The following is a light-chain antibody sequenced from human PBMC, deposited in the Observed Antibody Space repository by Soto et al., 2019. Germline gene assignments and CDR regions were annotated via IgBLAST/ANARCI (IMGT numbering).Light chain of an antibody. V-gene: IGLV2-14*01. CDR3: SSYTSSSTLYV. CDR1: SSDVGGYNY. CDR2: DVS. Sequence: QSALTQPASVSGSPGPSITISCTGTSSDVGGYNYVSWYQQHPGKAPKLMIYDVSNRPTGVSNRFSGSKSGNTASLTISGLQGEDEADYYCSSYTSSSTLYVFGTGTKLTVL. J-gene: IGLJ1*01.